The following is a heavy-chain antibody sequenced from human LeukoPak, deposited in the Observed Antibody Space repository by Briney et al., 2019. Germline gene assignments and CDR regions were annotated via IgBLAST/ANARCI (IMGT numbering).Heavy chain of an antibody. CDR3: ARNDPDSSED. J-gene: IGHJ4*02. V-gene: IGHV3-30-3*01. Sequence: PGRSLRLSCAASGFIFSNYPVHWVRQAPGKGLEWVAVISADGNNEHYADSAKGRFTLSRDNAKSTAFLQMNSLRSEDTAVYYCARNDPDSSEDWGQGTLVTVSS. CDR2: ISADGNNE. D-gene: IGHD3-22*01. CDR1: GFIFSNYP.